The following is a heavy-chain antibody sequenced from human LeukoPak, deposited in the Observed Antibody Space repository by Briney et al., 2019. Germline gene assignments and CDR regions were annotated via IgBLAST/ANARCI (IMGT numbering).Heavy chain of an antibody. V-gene: IGHV3-11*01. Sequence: GGALRLSCAASGFTFSDYYMSWIRQAPGKGLEGVSYISHSGRTMYYADSVKGRFTISRDNAKNSLYLQMNSLRAGDTAVYYCARDSIVRGNIGNDMDVWGKGTTVNVSS. CDR2: ISHSGRTM. J-gene: IGHJ6*03. CDR1: GFTFSDYY. CDR3: ARDSIVRGNIGNDMDV. D-gene: IGHD2-8*01.